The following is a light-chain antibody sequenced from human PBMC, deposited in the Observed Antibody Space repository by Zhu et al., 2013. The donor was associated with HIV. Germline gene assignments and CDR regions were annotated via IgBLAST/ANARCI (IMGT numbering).Light chain of an antibody. J-gene: IGLJ2*01. CDR2: ANN. CDR3: VAWDDRLNGVL. Sequence: QSVLTQPPSVSAAPGQKVTISCSGSSSNIGSNIGNNHVSWYQQLPGTAPKLLIYANNNRPSGIPDRFSGSKSGTSASLAISGLQSEDEAAYYCVAWDDRLNGVLFGGGTKLTVL. V-gene: IGLV1-51*02. CDR1: SSNIGSNIGNNH.